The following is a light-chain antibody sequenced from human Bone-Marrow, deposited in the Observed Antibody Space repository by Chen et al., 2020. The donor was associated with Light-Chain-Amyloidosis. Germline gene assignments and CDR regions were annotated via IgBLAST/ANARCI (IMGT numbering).Light chain of an antibody. V-gene: IGLV3-25*03. CDR3: QSADSSGTYEVI. CDR2: RDT. CDR1: DLPTKY. J-gene: IGLJ2*01. Sequence: SYALRQPPSVPVSPGQTARITCSGDDLPTKYAYWYQQKPGQAPVLVIHRDTERPSGISERFSGSSSGTTATLPISGVQAEDEADYHCQSADSSGTYEVIFGGGTKLTVL.